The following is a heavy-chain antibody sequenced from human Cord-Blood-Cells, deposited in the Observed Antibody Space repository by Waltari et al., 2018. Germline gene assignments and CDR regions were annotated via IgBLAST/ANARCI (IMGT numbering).Heavy chain of an antibody. V-gene: IGHV4-34*01. J-gene: IGHJ4*02. CDR2: INHSGSS. Sequence: QVQLQQWGAGLLKPSETLSLTCAVYGGSFSGYYWSWIRQPPGKGLEWIWEINHSGSSNYSPSLKSRVTISVDTSKNQFSLKLSSVTAADTAVYYCARDDSSGYYFDYWGQGTLVTVSS. CDR3: ARDDSSGYYFDY. CDR1: GGSFSGYY. D-gene: IGHD3-22*01.